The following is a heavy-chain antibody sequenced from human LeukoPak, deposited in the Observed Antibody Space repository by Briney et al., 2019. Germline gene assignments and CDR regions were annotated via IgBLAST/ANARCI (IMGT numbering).Heavy chain of an antibody. Sequence: GGSLRLSCAASGFTFSGSAMHWVRQASGKGLEWVGRIRSKANSYATAYAASVKGRFTISRDDSKNTAYLQMNSLKTEDTAVYYCTTDLGYSEDCGGDCYSDKFDYWGQGTLVTVSS. CDR3: TTDLGYSEDCGGDCYSDKFDY. V-gene: IGHV3-73*01. D-gene: IGHD2-21*02. J-gene: IGHJ4*02. CDR1: GFTFSGSA. CDR2: IRSKANSYAT.